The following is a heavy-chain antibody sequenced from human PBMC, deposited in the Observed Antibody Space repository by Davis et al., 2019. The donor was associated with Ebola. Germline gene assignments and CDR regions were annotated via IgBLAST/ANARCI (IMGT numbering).Heavy chain of an antibody. V-gene: IGHV3-30-3*01. Sequence: PGGSLRLSCAASGFTFSSYAMHWVRQAPGKGLEWVAVISYDGSNKYYADSVKGRFTISRDNSKNTLYLQMNSLRAEDTAVYYCARDAYCSSTSCYGVMDVWGQGTTVTVSS. CDR2: ISYDGSNK. D-gene: IGHD2-2*01. CDR1: GFTFSSYA. CDR3: ARDAYCSSTSCYGVMDV. J-gene: IGHJ6*02.